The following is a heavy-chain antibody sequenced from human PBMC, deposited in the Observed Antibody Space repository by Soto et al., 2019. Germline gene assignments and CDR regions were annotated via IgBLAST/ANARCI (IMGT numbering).Heavy chain of an antibody. CDR3: ASGADYNTNYIPFDP. CDR2: INIDGSIS. V-gene: IGHV3-74*01. CDR1: GFSFSSYW. D-gene: IGHD3-10*01. J-gene: IGHJ5*02. Sequence: EVQLVESGGKLVQLGGSLRLSCAASGFSFSSYWMHWVRQAPGKGLVWVSGINIDGSISDYADSVKGRFTISRDNAKNTLYLQMNSLGAEDTGLYYCASGADYNTNYIPFDPWGQGTLVTVSS.